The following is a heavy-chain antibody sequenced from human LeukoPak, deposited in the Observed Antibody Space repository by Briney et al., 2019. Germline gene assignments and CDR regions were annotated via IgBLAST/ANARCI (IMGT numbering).Heavy chain of an antibody. J-gene: IGHJ4*02. Sequence: ASVKVSCKASGYTFTSYGISWVRQAPGQGLEWMGWISAYNGNTNYAQKLQGRVTMTTDTSTSTAYMELRSLRSDDTAVYYCARTASGSHAPGVFDYWGQGTLVTVSS. V-gene: IGHV1-18*01. D-gene: IGHD1-26*01. CDR1: GYTFTSYG. CDR2: ISAYNGNT. CDR3: ARTASGSHAPGVFDY.